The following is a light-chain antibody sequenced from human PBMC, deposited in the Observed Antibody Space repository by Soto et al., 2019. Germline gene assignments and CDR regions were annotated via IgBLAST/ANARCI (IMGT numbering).Light chain of an antibody. Sequence: QSVLTQPPSASGTPGQRVSVSCSGSSSNIGSNPVSWYQQLPGTAPRLLIYNNNQRPSGVPDRFSDSKSGTSASLAISGLQSEDEANYYCAAWDDSLNGVVFGGGTKLTVL. V-gene: IGLV1-44*01. CDR2: NNN. J-gene: IGLJ3*02. CDR3: AAWDDSLNGVV. CDR1: SSNIGSNP.